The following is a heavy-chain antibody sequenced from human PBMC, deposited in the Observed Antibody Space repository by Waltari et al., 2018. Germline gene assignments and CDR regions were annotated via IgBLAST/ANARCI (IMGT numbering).Heavy chain of an antibody. CDR1: GASISSSTY. Sequence: QVQLQESGPGLVKPSETLSLTCAFSGASISSSTYWSWIRQPPGKGLEWIANIGGSGDRTYPNPSLSSRVTVSKDTSNNHFSLTLSSVTAADTAVYYCARDPQSLWLWGDIGGGFFDFWGQGVLVTVSS. CDR2: IGGSGDRT. J-gene: IGHJ4*02. D-gene: IGHD3-16*01. V-gene: IGHV4-38-2*02. CDR3: ARDPQSLWLWGDIGGGFFDF.